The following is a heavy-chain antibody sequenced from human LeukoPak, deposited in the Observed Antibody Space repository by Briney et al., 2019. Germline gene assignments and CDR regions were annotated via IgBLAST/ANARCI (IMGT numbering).Heavy chain of an antibody. J-gene: IGHJ4*02. Sequence: GGSLRLSCTASGFIFSNYGFHWVRQAPGKGLEWVAVIWYDGGKQYYADSVKGRFTISRDSSKNTLYLQVNSLRAEDTAVYYCARDCQYCSNTNCRCCWGQGTLVTVSS. CDR3: ARDCQYCSNTNCRCC. CDR1: GFIFSNYG. V-gene: IGHV3-33*01. D-gene: IGHD2-2*01. CDR2: IWYDGGKQ.